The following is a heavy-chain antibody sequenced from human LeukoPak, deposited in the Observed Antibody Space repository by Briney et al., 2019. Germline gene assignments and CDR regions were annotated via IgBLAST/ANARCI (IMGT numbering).Heavy chain of an antibody. V-gene: IGHV4-59*02. D-gene: IGHD6-19*01. CDR3: AREAPGGSGWTYFDY. CDR1: GGSVSGHY. Sequence: PSETLSLTCAVSGGSVSGHYWDWIRQPPGKGLEWIGYICASGSANYHPSLKSRVTISLDTSQNLVSLRLTSVTADDTAVYYCAREAPGGSGWTYFDYWGQGSLVTVSS. CDR2: ICASGSA. J-gene: IGHJ4*02.